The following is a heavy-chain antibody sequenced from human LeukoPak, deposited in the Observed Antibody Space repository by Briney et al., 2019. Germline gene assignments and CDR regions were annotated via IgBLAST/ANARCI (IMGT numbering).Heavy chain of an antibody. Sequence: SETLSLTCTVSGGSIFSYYWIWFRQPPGKGLEWIGYIYTSGSTNYHPSLKSRVTISIDTSKNHFSLKLSSVTAADTAVYYCARHGYYYYMDVWGKGTTVTVSS. J-gene: IGHJ6*03. V-gene: IGHV4-4*09. CDR3: ARHGYYYYMDV. CDR2: IYTSGST. CDR1: GGSIFSYY.